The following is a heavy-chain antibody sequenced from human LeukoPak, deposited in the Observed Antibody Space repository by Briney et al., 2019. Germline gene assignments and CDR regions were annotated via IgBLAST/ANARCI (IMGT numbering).Heavy chain of an antibody. Sequence: KPSETLSLTCAVYGGSFSGYYWSWIRQPPGKGLEWIGEINHSGSTNYNPSLKSRVTISVDTSKNQFSLKLSSVTAADTAVYFCASGSNIAAIRYFDLWGRGTLVTVSS. CDR1: GGSFSGYY. V-gene: IGHV4-34*01. D-gene: IGHD6-25*01. J-gene: IGHJ2*01. CDR3: ASGSNIAAIRYFDL. CDR2: INHSGST.